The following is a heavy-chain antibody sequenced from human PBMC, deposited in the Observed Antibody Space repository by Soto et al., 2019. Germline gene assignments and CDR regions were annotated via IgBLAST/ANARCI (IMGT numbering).Heavy chain of an antibody. V-gene: IGHV3-7*03. J-gene: IGHJ5*02. CDR1: GFTFSKYW. Sequence: EVQLVESGGGLVQPGGSLRLSCADSGFTFSKYWMSWVRQAPGLGLQWVAGIKADGSEKYYVDAVRGRFTISRDNAKSSVSLQMNSRRAEDTAVYYCARFRSLDPWGQGILVTVSS. D-gene: IGHD3-10*01. CDR2: IKADGSEK. CDR3: ARFRSLDP.